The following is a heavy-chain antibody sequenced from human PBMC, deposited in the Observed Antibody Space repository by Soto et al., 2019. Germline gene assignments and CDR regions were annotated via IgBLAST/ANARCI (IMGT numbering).Heavy chain of an antibody. J-gene: IGHJ4*02. D-gene: IGHD6-25*01. CDR2: IKTEPDDGTI. V-gene: IGHV3-15*01. CDR1: GLIFSDVW. Sequence: PGGSLRLSCAASGLIFSDVWMTWVRQAPGKGLEWVGRIKTEPDDGTIDYAAPVRGRFTISRDDSKYTLYLQMTSLTTAVTGVYYCTISSGGVELWGPGTLVTVSS. CDR3: TISSGGVEL.